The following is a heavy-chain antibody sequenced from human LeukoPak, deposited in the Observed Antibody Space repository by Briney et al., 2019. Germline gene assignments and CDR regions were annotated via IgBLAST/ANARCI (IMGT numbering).Heavy chain of an antibody. CDR2: MSAYNGNT. D-gene: IGHD2-8*01. Sequence: ASVKVSCKASGYTFTSYGISWVRQAPGQGLEWMGWMSAYNGNTNYAQKLQGRVTMTTDISTSTAYMELRSLRSDDTAVYYCARAPVLMVYAPIDYWGQGTLVTVSS. J-gene: IGHJ4*02. CDR3: ARAPVLMVYAPIDY. CDR1: GYTFTSYG. V-gene: IGHV1-18*01.